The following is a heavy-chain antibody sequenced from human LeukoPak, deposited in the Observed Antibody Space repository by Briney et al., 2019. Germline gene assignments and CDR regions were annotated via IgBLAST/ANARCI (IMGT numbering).Heavy chain of an antibody. CDR3: ARSRKYYYGSGSYYSQAGFDP. V-gene: IGHV4-34*01. CDR1: GGSFSGYY. D-gene: IGHD3-10*01. Sequence: KPSETLSLTCAVYGGSFSGYYWSWIRQPPGKGLEWIGEINHSGSTNYNPSLKSRVTISVDTSKNQFSLKLSSVTAADTAVYYCARSRKYYYGSGSYYSQAGFDPWGQGTLVTVSS. J-gene: IGHJ5*02. CDR2: INHSGST.